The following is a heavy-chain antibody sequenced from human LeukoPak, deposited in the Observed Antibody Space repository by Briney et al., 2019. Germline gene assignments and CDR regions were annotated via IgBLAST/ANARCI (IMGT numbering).Heavy chain of an antibody. CDR2: IYYSGST. CDR1: GGSISSYY. Sequence: SETLSLTSTVSGGSISSYYWSWIRQPPGKGLEWIGYIYYSGSTNYNPSLKSRVTISVDTSKNQFSLKLSSVTAADTAVYYCAREAPYYDILTGYLFDAFDIWGQGTMVTVSS. V-gene: IGHV4-59*01. D-gene: IGHD3-9*01. CDR3: AREAPYYDILTGYLFDAFDI. J-gene: IGHJ3*02.